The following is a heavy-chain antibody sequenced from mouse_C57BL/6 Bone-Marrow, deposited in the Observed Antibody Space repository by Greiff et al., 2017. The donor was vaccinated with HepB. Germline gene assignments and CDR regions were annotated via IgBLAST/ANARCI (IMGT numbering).Heavy chain of an antibody. CDR2: IYPGDGDT. CDR1: GYAFSSSW. V-gene: IGHV1-82*01. CDR3: AIRGYYGSSDY. J-gene: IGHJ2*01. D-gene: IGHD1-1*01. Sequence: VQVVESGPELVKPGASVKISCKASGYAFSSSWMNWVKQRPGKGLEWIGRIYPGDGDTNYNGKFKGKATLTADKSSSTAYMQLSSLTSEDSAVYFCAIRGYYGSSDYWGQGTTLTVSS.